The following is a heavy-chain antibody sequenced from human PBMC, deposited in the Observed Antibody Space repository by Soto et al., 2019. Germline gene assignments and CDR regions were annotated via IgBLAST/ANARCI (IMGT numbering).Heavy chain of an antibody. J-gene: IGHJ4*02. Sequence: QVQLVESGGGVVQPGRSLRLSCAASGFTFSIYGMHWVRQAPGKGLEWVALISYDGSDKDYADSVKGRFTISRDNSKNPLYLQMNSLRDEDTAVYYGARDSVLTGRSDSWGQGTLVTVSS. V-gene: IGHV3-30-3*01. D-gene: IGHD3-9*01. CDR3: ARDSVLTGRSDS. CDR2: ISYDGSDK. CDR1: GFTFSIYG.